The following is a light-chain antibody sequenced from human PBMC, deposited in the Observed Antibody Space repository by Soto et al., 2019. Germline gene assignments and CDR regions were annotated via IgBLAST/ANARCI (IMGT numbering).Light chain of an antibody. J-gene: IGKJ5*01. V-gene: IGKV2-28*01. CDR3: MQALQTPNT. CDR1: QSLLHSNGYNY. CDR2: LAS. Sequence: DVVMTQSPLSLPVTLGQPASISCRSSQSLLHSNGYNYLDWYLQKPGQSPQLPIYLASNRASGVPARFSGSGSGTYFTLKISRVEAEDVGLYYCMQALQTPNTFGQGTRLEI.